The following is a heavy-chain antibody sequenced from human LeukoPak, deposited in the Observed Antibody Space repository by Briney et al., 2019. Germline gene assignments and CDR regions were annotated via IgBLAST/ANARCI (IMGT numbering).Heavy chain of an antibody. J-gene: IGHJ4*02. CDR1: VYTFTFYC. Sequence: ASVKVSFKASVYTFTFYCMHWVRQAPGQGLGWMGWINPNSGGTNYAQKFQGRVTITRDTSITTAYMELSRLRSDDTAVYYCASHVDIVATNPNYYFDYWGQGTLVTVSS. CDR2: INPNSGGT. D-gene: IGHD5-12*01. V-gene: IGHV1-2*02. CDR3: ASHVDIVATNPNYYFDY.